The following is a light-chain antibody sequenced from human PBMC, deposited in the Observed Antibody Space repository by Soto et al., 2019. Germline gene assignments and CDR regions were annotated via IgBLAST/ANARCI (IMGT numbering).Light chain of an antibody. J-gene: IGLJ1*01. V-gene: IGLV2-11*01. CDR2: DVS. CDR1: SSDVGGYNY. Sequence: QSVLTQPRSVSGSPGQSVTISCTGTSSDVGGYNYVSWYQQHPGKAPKLMIYDVSKRPSGVPDRFSGFKSGNTASLTISGLQAEDEADYSCCSHAGTYIYVFGAGTKSPS. CDR3: CSHAGTYIYV.